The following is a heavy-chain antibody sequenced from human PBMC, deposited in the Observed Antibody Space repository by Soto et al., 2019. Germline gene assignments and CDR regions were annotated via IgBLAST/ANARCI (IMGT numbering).Heavy chain of an antibody. CDR1: GFTFGDYA. D-gene: IGHD3-3*01. J-gene: IGHJ6*02. Sequence: GGSLRLSCTASGFTFGDYAMSWFRQAPGKGLEWVGFIRSKAYGGTTEYAASVKGRFTISRDDSKSIAYLQMNSLKTEDTAVYYCTRGPPRSITIFGVVIQENYYYGMGVWGQGTTVTVSS. V-gene: IGHV3-49*03. CDR3: TRGPPRSITIFGVVIQENYYYGMGV. CDR2: IRSKAYGGTT.